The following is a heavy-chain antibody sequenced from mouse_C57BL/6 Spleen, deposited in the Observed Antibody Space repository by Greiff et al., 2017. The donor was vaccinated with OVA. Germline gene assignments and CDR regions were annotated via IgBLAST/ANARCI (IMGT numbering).Heavy chain of an antibody. V-gene: IGHV1-59*01. Sequence: QVQLQQPGAELVRPGTSVKLSCKASGYTFTSYWMHWVKQRPGQGLEWIGVIDPSDSYTNYNQKFKGKAPLTVDTSSSTAYMQLSSLTSEDSAVYYCARGERKAVYYGSTFGDWGKGTTLTVSS. CDR1: GYTFTSYW. D-gene: IGHD1-1*01. J-gene: IGHJ2*01. CDR2: IDPSDSYT. CDR3: ARGERKAVYYGSTFGD.